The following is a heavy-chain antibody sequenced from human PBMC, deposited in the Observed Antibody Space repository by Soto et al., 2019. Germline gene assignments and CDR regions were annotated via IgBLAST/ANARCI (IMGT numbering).Heavy chain of an antibody. J-gene: IGHJ5*02. V-gene: IGHV3-23*01. CDR1: GFTFSSYA. CDR3: AKAPYSGYDSNWFDP. D-gene: IGHD5-12*01. Sequence: AGGSLRLSCAASGFTFSSYAMSWVRQAPGKGLEWVSAISGSGGSTYYADSVKGRFTISRDNSKNTLYLQMNSLRAEDTAVYYCAKAPYSGYDSNWFDPWGQGTLVTVSS. CDR2: ISGSGGST.